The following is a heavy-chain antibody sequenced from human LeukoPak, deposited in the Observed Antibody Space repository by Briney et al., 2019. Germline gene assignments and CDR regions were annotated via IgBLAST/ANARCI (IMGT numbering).Heavy chain of an antibody. D-gene: IGHD2-2*01. CDR3: ARDPSYCSSTSCKRS. V-gene: IGHV3-21*01. CDR2: ISSSSSYI. CDR1: GFTFSSYS. Sequence: GGSLRLSCAASGFTFSSYSMNWVRQAPGKGLEWVSSISSSSSYIYYADSVKGRFTISRDNAKNPLYLQMNSLRAEDTAVYYCARDPSYCSSTSCKRSWGQGTLVTVSS. J-gene: IGHJ5*02.